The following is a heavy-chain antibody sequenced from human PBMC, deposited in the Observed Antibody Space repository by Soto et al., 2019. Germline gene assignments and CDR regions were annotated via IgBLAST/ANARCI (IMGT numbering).Heavy chain of an antibody. Sequence: GASVKVSCKASGYTFTSYYMHWVRQAPGQGLEWMGIINPSGGSTSYAQKFKGRVTMTTDTSTSTAYMELRSLRSDDTAVYYCASGGTTYYMDVWGKGTTVTVSS. CDR1: GYTFTSYY. V-gene: IGHV1-46*01. CDR2: INPSGGST. CDR3: ASGGTTYYMDV. J-gene: IGHJ6*03. D-gene: IGHD3-16*01.